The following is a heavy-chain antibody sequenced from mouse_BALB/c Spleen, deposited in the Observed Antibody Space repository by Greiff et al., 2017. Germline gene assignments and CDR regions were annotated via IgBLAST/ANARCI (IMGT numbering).Heavy chain of an antibody. D-gene: IGHD2-4*01. Sequence: VKLQQPGAELVMPGASVKMSCKASGYTFTDYWMHWVKQRPGQGLEWIGAIDTSDSYTSYNQKFKGKATLTVDESSSTAYMQLSSLTSEDSAVYYCARSTMIKRDYAMDYWGQGTSVTVSS. CDR3: ARSTMIKRDYAMDY. CDR1: GYTFTDYW. J-gene: IGHJ4*01. V-gene: IGHV1-69*01. CDR2: IDTSDSYT.